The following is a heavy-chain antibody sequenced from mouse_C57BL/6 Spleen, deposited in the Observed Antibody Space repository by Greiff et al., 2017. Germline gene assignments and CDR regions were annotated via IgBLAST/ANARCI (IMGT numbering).Heavy chain of an antibody. V-gene: IGHV5-4*01. J-gene: IGHJ3*01. D-gene: IGHD1-1*01. CDR1: GFTFSSYS. CDR2: ISDGGSYT. CDR3: EREGYYGTSFWFAY. Sequence: EVQLLESGGGLVKPGGSLKLSCAASGFTFSSYSMSWVRQTPGKRLEWVATISDGGSYTYYPDNVKGQFTISRDNAKNNLYMQMSHLKSEDTAMYYWEREGYYGTSFWFAYWGQGTLVTVSA.